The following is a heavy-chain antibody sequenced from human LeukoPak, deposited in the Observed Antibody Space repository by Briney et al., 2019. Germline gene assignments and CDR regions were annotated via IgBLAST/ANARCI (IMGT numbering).Heavy chain of an antibody. CDR1: GYTFTSYD. V-gene: IGHV1-8*02. Sequence: GPVKVSCKASGYTFTSYDINWVRQATGQGLEWMGWMNPNSGNTGYAQKFQGRVTMTRNTSITTAYMELSSLRSEDTAVYYCATSVGSLVYAFDIWGQGTMVTVSS. CDR2: MNPNSGNT. J-gene: IGHJ3*02. D-gene: IGHD3-10*01. CDR3: ATSVGSLVYAFDI.